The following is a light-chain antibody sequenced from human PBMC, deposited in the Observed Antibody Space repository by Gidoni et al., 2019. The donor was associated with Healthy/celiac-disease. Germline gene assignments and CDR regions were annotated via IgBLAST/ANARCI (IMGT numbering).Light chain of an antibody. J-gene: IGKJ5*01. Sequence: EIVLTQSPGTLSLSPGERATLSCRASQSVSSIYLAWYQQKPGQAPRLLIYGASSRATGIPDSFSGSGSGTDFTLTISRLEPEDFAVYYCQQYGSSRGTTFGQGTRLEIK. CDR2: GAS. V-gene: IGKV3-20*01. CDR3: QQYGSSRGTT. CDR1: QSVSSIY.